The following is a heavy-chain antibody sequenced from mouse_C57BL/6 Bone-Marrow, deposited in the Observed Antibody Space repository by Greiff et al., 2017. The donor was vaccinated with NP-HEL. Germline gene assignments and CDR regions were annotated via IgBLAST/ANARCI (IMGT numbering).Heavy chain of an antibody. CDR3: ANYYGSSCYAMDY. CDR1: GYAFSSSW. J-gene: IGHJ4*01. CDR2: IYPGDGDT. D-gene: IGHD1-1*01. Sequence: QVQLQQSGPELVKPGASVKISCKASGYAFSSSWMNWVKQRPGKGLEWIGRIYPGDGDTNYNGKFKGKATLTADKSSSTAYMQLSSLTSEDSAVYFCANYYGSSCYAMDYWGQGTSVTVSS. V-gene: IGHV1-82*01.